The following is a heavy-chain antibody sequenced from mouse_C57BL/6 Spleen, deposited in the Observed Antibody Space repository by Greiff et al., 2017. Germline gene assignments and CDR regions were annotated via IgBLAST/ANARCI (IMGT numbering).Heavy chain of an antibody. D-gene: IGHD1-1*01. CDR3: ARGITTVTPYWYFDG. CDR2: INPSNGGT. CDR1: GYTFTSYW. V-gene: IGHV1-53*01. J-gene: IGHJ1*03. Sequence: QVQLQQPGTELVKPGASVKLSCKASGYTFTSYWMHWVKQRPGQGLEWIGNINPSNGGTNYNEKFKSKATLTVDKSSSTAYMQRSSLTSEDSAVYYCARGITTVTPYWYFDGWGTGTTVTVSS.